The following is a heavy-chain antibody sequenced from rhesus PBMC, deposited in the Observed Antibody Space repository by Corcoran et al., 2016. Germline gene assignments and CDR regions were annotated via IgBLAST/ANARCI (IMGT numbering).Heavy chain of an antibody. CDR3: ARGSTVDY. CDR1: GGSVSSGHW. CDR2: ISVSSAAT. J-gene: IGHJ4*01. Sequence: QVQLQESGPGLVKPSETLSLTCAVSGGSVSSGHWWNWIRQPPGKGLEWIWYISVSSAATYYNPSLKSRVTFSRDTSKNHFSLRLNSVTAADTAVYYCARGSTVDYWGPGVLVTVSS. V-gene: IGHV4-65*01.